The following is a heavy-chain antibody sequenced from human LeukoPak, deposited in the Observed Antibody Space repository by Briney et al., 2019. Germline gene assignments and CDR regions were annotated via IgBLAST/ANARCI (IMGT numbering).Heavy chain of an antibody. V-gene: IGHV4-39*07. Sequence: SETLSLACTVSGGSISSSSYYWGWIRQPPGKGLEWIGSIYYSGSIYYNPSLKSRVTISVDTSKNQFSLKLSSVTAADTAVYYCARHTSQYIYYFDYWGQGTLVTVSS. CDR2: IYYSGSI. CDR1: GGSISSSSYY. CDR3: ARHTSQYIYYFDY. D-gene: IGHD1-1*01. J-gene: IGHJ4*02.